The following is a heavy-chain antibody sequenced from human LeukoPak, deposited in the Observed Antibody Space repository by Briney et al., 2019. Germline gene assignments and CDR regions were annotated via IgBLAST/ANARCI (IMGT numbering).Heavy chain of an antibody. CDR1: GGSFSGYY. V-gene: IGHV4-34*01. CDR3: AGAYYYDSSGYYGPPDY. J-gene: IGHJ4*02. CDR2: INHSGST. Sequence: PSETLSLTCAVYGGSFSGYYWSWIRQPPGKGLEWIGEINHSGSTNYNPSLKSRVTISVDTSKNQFSLKLSSVTAADTAVYYCAGAYYYDSSGYYGPPDYWGQGTLVTVSS. D-gene: IGHD3-22*01.